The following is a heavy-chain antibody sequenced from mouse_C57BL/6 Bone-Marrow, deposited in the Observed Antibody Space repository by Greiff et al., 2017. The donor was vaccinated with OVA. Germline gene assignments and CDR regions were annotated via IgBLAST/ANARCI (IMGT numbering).Heavy chain of an antibody. CDR3: TRCPSYGNYDD. CDR1: GYTFTSYW. Sequence: EVQLQQSGTVLARPGASVKMSCKTSGYTFTSYWMHWVKQRPGQGLEWIGAIYPGNSDTSYNQKFKGKAKLTAVTSASTSYMELSSLTYEDSAVDYCTRCPSYGNYDDWGQGTTLTVSS. J-gene: IGHJ2*01. D-gene: IGHD2-1*01. V-gene: IGHV1-5*01. CDR2: IYPGNSDT.